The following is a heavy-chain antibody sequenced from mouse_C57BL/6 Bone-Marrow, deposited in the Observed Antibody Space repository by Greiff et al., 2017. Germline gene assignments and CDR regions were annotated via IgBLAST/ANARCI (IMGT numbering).Heavy chain of an antibody. CDR3: TRGLFDY. J-gene: IGHJ2*01. Sequence: DVHLVESGEGLVKPGGSLKLSCAASGFTFSSYAMSWVRQTPEKRLEWVAYISSGGDYTYYADTVKGRFTISRDNARNTLYLQMSSLKSEDTAMYYCTRGLFDYWGQGTTVTVSS. V-gene: IGHV5-9-1*02. CDR1: GFTFSSYA. D-gene: IGHD3-3*01. CDR2: ISSGGDYT.